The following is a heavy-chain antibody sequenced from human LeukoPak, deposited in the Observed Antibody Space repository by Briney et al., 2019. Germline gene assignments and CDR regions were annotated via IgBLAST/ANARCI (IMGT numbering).Heavy chain of an antibody. CDR2: IYYSGST. CDR3: ARTSYYDFWSGCLAGNAFDI. J-gene: IGHJ3*02. D-gene: IGHD3-3*01. CDR1: GGSISSYY. V-gene: IGHV4-59*01. Sequence: PSETLSLTCTVSGGSISSYYWSWIRQPPGKGLEWIGYIYYSGSTNYNPSLKSRVTISVDTSKNQFSLKLSSVTAADTAVYYCARTSYYDFWSGCLAGNAFDIWGQGTMVTVSS.